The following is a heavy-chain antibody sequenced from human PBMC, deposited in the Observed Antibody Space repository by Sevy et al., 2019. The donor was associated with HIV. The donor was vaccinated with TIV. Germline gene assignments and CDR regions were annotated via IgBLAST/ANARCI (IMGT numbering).Heavy chain of an antibody. Sequence: GGSLRLSCAASGFTFSSYAMSWVRQAPGKGLEWVSAISGSGGSTYYADSVKGRFTISRDNSQNTLYLQMNSLRAEDTAVYYCAKDRRDFITIFGVVIDRMDVWGQGTTVTVSS. J-gene: IGHJ6*02. CDR1: GFTFSSYA. CDR2: ISGSGGST. CDR3: AKDRRDFITIFGVVIDRMDV. D-gene: IGHD3-3*01. V-gene: IGHV3-23*01.